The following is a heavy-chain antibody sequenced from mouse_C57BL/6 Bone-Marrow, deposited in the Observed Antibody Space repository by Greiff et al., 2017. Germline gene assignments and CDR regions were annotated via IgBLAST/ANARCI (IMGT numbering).Heavy chain of an antibody. CDR1: GYTFTSYG. CDR2: IYIGNSYT. D-gene: IGHD2-2*01. Sequence: VQLQQSGAELVRPGSSVKMSCKTSGYTFTSYGINWVKQRPGQGLACIGYIYIGNSYTAYNEQFKGKATLTSDTSSSTAYMQLSSLTSEDSAIYFCARAGGLWLRRLFAYWGQGTLVTVAA. V-gene: IGHV1-58*01. J-gene: IGHJ3*01. CDR3: ARAGGLWLRRLFAY.